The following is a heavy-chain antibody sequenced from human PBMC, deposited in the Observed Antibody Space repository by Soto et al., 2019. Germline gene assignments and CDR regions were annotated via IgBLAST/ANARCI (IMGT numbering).Heavy chain of an antibody. CDR2: IYYSGYT. D-gene: IGHD1-26*01. V-gene: IGHV4-59*01. Sequence: SETLSLTCTVSGDSIRSYYWSWIRQPPGKGLEWIGYIYYSGYTSYNPSLKSGVTRSVETSKNQFARKLNSVTAADTAVYYCARCFSGNYPSRPEEQYYFDSWGQGTRVTVSP. J-gene: IGHJ4*02. CDR3: ARCFSGNYPSRPEEQYYFDS. CDR1: GDSIRSYY.